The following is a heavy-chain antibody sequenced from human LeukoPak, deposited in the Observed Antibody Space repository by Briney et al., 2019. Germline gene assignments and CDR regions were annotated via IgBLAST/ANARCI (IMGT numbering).Heavy chain of an antibody. CDR3: ARVLRRPGTNWFDP. CDR1: GYTFTGYY. J-gene: IGHJ5*02. V-gene: IGHV1-2*02. D-gene: IGHD1-1*01. Sequence: GASVKVSCKASGYTFTGYYMHWVRQAPGQGLEWMGWINPNSGGTNYAQKFQGRVTMTRDTSISTTYMELSRLRSDDTAVYYCARVLRRPGTNWFDPWGQGTLVTVSS. CDR2: INPNSGGT.